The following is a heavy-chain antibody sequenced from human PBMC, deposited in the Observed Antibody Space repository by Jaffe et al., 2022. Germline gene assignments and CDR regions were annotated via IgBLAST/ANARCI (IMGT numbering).Heavy chain of an antibody. CDR1: GFTFSSYG. V-gene: IGHV3-30*18. D-gene: IGHD2-15*01. Sequence: QVQLVESGGGVVQPGRSLRLSCAASGFTFSSYGMHWVRQAPGKGLEWVAVISYDGSNKYYADSVKGRFTISRDNSKNTLYLQMNSLRAEDTAVYYCAKGMGYCSGGSCYSSPQLDYWGQGTLVTVSS. J-gene: IGHJ4*02. CDR2: ISYDGSNK. CDR3: AKGMGYCSGGSCYSSPQLDY.